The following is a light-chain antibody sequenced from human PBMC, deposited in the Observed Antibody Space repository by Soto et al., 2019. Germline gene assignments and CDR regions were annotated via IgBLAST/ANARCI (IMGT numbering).Light chain of an antibody. CDR2: DVS. CDR1: SSDIRNYHY. V-gene: IGLV2-8*01. Sequence: QSVLTHPPSTSGSPGHSATISCTGTSSDIRNYHYVSWYQQYPGKAPNLMIYDVSKRPSGVPDCFSCSRSGNTASLTISGLQAEDAADYYCSSYTTTNTCVFGTGTKATV. J-gene: IGLJ1*01. CDR3: SSYTTTNTCV.